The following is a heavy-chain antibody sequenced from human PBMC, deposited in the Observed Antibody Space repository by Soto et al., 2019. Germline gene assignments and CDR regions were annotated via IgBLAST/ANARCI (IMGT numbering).Heavy chain of an antibody. D-gene: IGHD6-13*01. J-gene: IGHJ4*02. CDR3: AKDPRIAAAGTSFY. CDR1: GFTFSSYS. Sequence: GGSLRLSCAASGFTFSSYSMSWVRQAPGKGLEWVSAISGSGGSTYYADSVKGRFTISRDNSKNTLYLQMNSLRAEDTAVYYCAKDPRIAAAGTSFYWGQGTLVTVS. CDR2: ISGSGGST. V-gene: IGHV3-23*01.